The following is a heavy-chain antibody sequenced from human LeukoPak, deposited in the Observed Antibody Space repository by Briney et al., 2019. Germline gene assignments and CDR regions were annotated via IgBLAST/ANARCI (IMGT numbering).Heavy chain of an antibody. CDR2: ISWNSGSI. Sequence: GGSLRLSCAASGFTFDDYAMHWVRQAPGKGLEWVSGISWNSGSIGYEDSVKGRFTISRDNAKKSLFLQMNSLRAEDTALYYCAKGSTGSFLTDYWGQGTLVTVSS. CDR1: GFTFDDYA. V-gene: IGHV3-9*01. CDR3: AKGSTGSFLTDY. J-gene: IGHJ4*02. D-gene: IGHD1-26*01.